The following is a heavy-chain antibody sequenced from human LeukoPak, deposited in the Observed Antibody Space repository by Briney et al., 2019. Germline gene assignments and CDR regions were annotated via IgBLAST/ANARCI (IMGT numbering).Heavy chain of an antibody. CDR1: GGSISSYY. CDR3: ARADYDGSGNGPNHFDY. J-gene: IGHJ4*02. Sequence: PSETLSLTCAVSGGSISSYYWSWIRQPPGKGLEWIGYIYYSGSTNYNPSLKSRVTISVDTSKNQFSLKLSSVTAADTAVYYCARADYDGSGNGPNHFDYWGQGTLVTVSS. CDR2: IYYSGST. D-gene: IGHD3-10*01. V-gene: IGHV4-59*01.